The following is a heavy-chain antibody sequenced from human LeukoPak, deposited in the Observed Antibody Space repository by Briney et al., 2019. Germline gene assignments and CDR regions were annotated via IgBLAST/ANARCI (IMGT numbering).Heavy chain of an antibody. D-gene: IGHD3-10*02. CDR2: ISSSGTTI. J-gene: IGHJ6*04. CDR1: RFTFINDYQ. Sequence: GGSLRLSCAASRFTFINDYQMSWIRQAPGKGLEWVSYISSSGTTIHYSDSVKGRFTISRDNARNSLYLQMDSLTVEDTAVYYCAELGITMIGGVWGKGTTVTISS. V-gene: IGHV3-11*04. CDR3: AELGITMIGGV.